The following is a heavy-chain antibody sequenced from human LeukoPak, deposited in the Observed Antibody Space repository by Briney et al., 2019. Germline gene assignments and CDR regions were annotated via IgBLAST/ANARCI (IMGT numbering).Heavy chain of an antibody. V-gene: IGHV3-7*03. CDR1: GFTFSNYA. Sequence: GGSLRLSCAASGFTFSNYAMRWVRQAPGKGLEWVANIKQDGSEKYYVDSVKGRFTISRDNAKNSLYLQMNRLRPEDAAVYYCAKAPVTTCRGAYCYPFDYWGQGTLVTVSS. CDR2: IKQDGSEK. D-gene: IGHD2-21*01. J-gene: IGHJ4*02. CDR3: AKAPVTTCRGAYCYPFDY.